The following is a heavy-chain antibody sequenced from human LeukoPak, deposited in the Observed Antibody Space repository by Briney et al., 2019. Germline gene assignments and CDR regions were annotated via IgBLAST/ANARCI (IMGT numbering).Heavy chain of an antibody. V-gene: IGHV3-23*01. CDR2: ISGSGGST. CDR1: GFTFSSYA. Sequence: GGSLRLSCAASGFTFSSYAMSWVRQAPGKGLEWVSAISGSGGSTYYADSVKGRFTISRDNSKNTLYLQMNNLRAEDTAVYYCAKDESLRSSGSYPYYFDYWGQGTLVTVSS. CDR3: AKDESLRSSGSYPYYFDY. J-gene: IGHJ4*02. D-gene: IGHD1-26*01.